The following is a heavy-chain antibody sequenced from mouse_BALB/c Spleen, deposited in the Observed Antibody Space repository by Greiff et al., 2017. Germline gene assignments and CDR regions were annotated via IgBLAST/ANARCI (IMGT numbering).Heavy chain of an antibody. V-gene: IGHV5-17*02. CDR2: ISSGCSTI. J-gene: IGHJ2*01. CDR3: ARGDYDGGGDYFDY. D-gene: IGHD2-4*01. CDR1: GFTFSSFG. Sequence: EVQRVESGGGLVQPGGSRKLSCAASGFTFSSFGMHWVRQAPEKGLEWVAYISSGCSTIYYADTVKGRCTISRDNPKNTLFLQMTSLRSEDTAVYYGARGDYDGGGDYFDYWGQGTTLTVSS.